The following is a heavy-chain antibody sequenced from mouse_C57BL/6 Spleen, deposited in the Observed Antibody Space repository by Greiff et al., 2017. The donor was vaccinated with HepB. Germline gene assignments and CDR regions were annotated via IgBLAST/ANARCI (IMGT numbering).Heavy chain of an antibody. D-gene: IGHD2-5*01. J-gene: IGHJ3*01. V-gene: IGHV1-22*01. Sequence: VHVKQSGPELVKPGASVKMSCKASGYTFTDYNMHWVKQSHGKSLEWIGYINPNNGGTSYNQKFKGKATLTVNKSSSTAYMELRSLTSEDSAVYYCARSYSNYVAWFAYWGQGTLVTVSA. CDR1: GYTFTDYN. CDR2: INPNNGGT. CDR3: ARSYSNYVAWFAY.